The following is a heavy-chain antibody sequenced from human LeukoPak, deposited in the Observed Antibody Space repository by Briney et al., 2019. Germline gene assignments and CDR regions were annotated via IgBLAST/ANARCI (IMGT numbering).Heavy chain of an antibody. J-gene: IGHJ6*03. CDR2: IYYSGST. V-gene: IGHV4-59*01. Sequence: SETLSLTCTVSGGSISSYYWSWIRQPPGKGLEWIGYIYYSGSTNYNPSLKSRVTISVDTSKNQFSLKLSSVTAADTAVYYCARAPERWYSYGSYTYYYMDVWGKGTTVTVSS. CDR3: ARAPERWYSYGSYTYYYMDV. D-gene: IGHD5-18*01. CDR1: GGSISSYY.